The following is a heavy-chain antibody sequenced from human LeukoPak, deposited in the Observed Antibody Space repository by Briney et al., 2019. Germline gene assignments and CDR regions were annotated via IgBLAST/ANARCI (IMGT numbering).Heavy chain of an antibody. CDR3: ARFVPTYCSGGSCYFNDAFDI. V-gene: IGHV1-8*01. J-gene: IGHJ3*02. D-gene: IGHD2-15*01. CDR1: GYTFTSYD. Sequence: GASVKVSCKASGYTFTSYDINWVRQATGQGLEWMGWMNPNSGNTGYAQKFQGRVTMTRNTSISTAYMELSSLRSEDTAVYYCARFVPTYCSGGSCYFNDAFDIWGQGTMVTVSS. CDR2: MNPNSGNT.